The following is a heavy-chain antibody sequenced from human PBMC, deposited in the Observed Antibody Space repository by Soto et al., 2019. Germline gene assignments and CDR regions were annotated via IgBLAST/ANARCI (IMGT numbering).Heavy chain of an antibody. Sequence: GGSLRLSCAASGFTFSSYAMHWVRQAPGKGLEWVAVISYDGSNKYYADSVKGRFTISRDNSKNTLYLQMNSLRAEDTAVYYCAKSPLNPHGYSSSWPGPNWFDPWGQGTLVTVSS. CDR3: AKSPLNPHGYSSSWPGPNWFDP. CDR2: ISYDGSNK. J-gene: IGHJ5*02. CDR1: GFTFSSYA. V-gene: IGHV3-30-3*02. D-gene: IGHD6-13*01.